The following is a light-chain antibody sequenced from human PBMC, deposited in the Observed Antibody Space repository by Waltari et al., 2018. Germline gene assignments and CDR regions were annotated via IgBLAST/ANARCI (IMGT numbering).Light chain of an antibody. J-gene: IGKJ3*01. CDR3: QREDKRPRVA. CDR1: QPITNY. V-gene: IGKV1-33*01. CDR2: DAS. Sequence: DIQMTQSPSSLSASVGDRVTITCQASQPITNYLNWYQQKPGTAPKLLIHDASNLETGVPSRFSGSQSGTHFTLTISSLQPEDVATYYCQREDKRPRVAFGPGTKGESK.